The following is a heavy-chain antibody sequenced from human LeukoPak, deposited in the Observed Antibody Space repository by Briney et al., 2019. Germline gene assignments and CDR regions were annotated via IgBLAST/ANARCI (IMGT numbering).Heavy chain of an antibody. CDR1: GFTFDDYG. J-gene: IGHJ2*01. Sequence: PGGSLRLSCAASGFTFDDYGMSWVRQAPGKGLEWVSGINWNGGSTGYADSVKGRFTISRDNAKNSLYLQMNSLRAEDTALYYCARDRYYDYVWGSYRGPAWYFDLWGRGTLVTVSS. V-gene: IGHV3-20*04. CDR3: ARDRYYDYVWGSYRGPAWYFDL. D-gene: IGHD3-16*02. CDR2: INWNGGST.